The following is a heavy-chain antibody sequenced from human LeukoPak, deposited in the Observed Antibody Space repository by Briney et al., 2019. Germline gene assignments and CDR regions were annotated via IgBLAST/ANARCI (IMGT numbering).Heavy chain of an antibody. CDR3: ARGVATNRYYFDY. CDR1: GYTFTSYA. V-gene: IGHV1-3*01. J-gene: IGHJ4*02. Sequence: ASVKVSCKASGYTFTSYAMHWVRQAPGQRLEWMGWINAGNGNTKYSQKFQGRVTITRDTSASTAYMELSSLRSEDTAVYSCARGVATNRYYFDYWGQGTLVIVSS. D-gene: IGHD5-12*01. CDR2: INAGNGNT.